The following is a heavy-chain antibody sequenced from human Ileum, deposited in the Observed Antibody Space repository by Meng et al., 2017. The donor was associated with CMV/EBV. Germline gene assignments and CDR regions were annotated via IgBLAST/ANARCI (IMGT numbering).Heavy chain of an antibody. J-gene: IGHJ4*02. CDR1: GYTFTSYY. D-gene: IGHD5-18*01. CDR3: ARRDSGYSYGHIDY. CDR2: MNPSGGMT. Sequence: ASVKVSCKASGYTFTSYYIHWVRQAPGQGLEWMATMNPSGGMTRDAQKFQGRVTMTRDTSTSTVYMELSSLRSEDTAMYYCARRDSGYSYGHIDYWGQGTLVTVSS. V-gene: IGHV1-46*01.